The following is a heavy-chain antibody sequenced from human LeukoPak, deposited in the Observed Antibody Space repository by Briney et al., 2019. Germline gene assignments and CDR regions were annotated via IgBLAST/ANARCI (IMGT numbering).Heavy chain of an antibody. D-gene: IGHD2-8*01. CDR2: ISSDGSKE. CDR3: AKSGGYCTDGMCYHFDY. J-gene: IGHJ4*02. V-gene: IGHV3-30*18. CDR1: GFAFDAFG. Sequence: GRSLRLSCAASGFAFDAFGIHWVRQAPGKGLEWVAVISSDGSKEYYGDSVKDRFTISRDNSKNMLYLQMNSLRAEDSGVYYCAKSGGYCTDGMCYHFDYWGQGTLVTVSS.